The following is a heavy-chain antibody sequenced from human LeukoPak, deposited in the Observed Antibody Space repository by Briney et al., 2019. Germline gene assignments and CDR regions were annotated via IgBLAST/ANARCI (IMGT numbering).Heavy chain of an antibody. CDR1: GGTFSSYA. J-gene: IGHJ5*02. D-gene: IGHD3-22*01. V-gene: IGHV1-69*06. CDR3: ARGGYYYDRGPHPQDWFDP. Sequence: GASVKVSCKASGGTFSSYAISWVRQAPGQGLEWMGGIIPIFGTANYAQKFQGRVTVTADKSTSTAYMELSSLRSEDTAVYYCARGGYYYDRGPHPQDWFDPWGQGTLVTVSS. CDR2: IIPIFGTA.